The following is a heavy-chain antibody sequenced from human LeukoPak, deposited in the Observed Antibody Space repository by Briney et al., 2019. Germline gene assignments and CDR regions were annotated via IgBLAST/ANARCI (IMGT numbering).Heavy chain of an antibody. V-gene: IGHV3-74*01. J-gene: IGHJ4*02. D-gene: IGHD4-17*01. CDR2: INSDGSST. CDR1: GFTFSTYW. CDR3: ARGRYYFEY. Sequence: GGSLRLSCAASGFTFSTYWMHWVRKAPGKGLVWVSRINSDGSSTTYADSVKGRFTISRDNAKNTLYLQMNNLRAEDTAVYYCARGRYYFEYWGQGTLVTVSS.